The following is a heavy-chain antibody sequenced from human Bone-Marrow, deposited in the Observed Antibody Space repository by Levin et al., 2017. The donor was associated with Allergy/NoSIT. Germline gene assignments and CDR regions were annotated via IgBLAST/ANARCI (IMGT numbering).Heavy chain of an antibody. V-gene: IGHV1-18*01. CDR1: TYTFNTYD. D-gene: IGHD4-11*01. CDR2: ISAYNGYT. CDR3: RLQFRPGNYYYGMDV. J-gene: IGHJ6*02. Sequence: ASVKVSCKASTYTFNTYDISWVRQARGQGLEWMGWISAYNGYTNYAQRLQGRVTMTTDTSTSTVYMELRSLRSDDTAVYYCRLQFRPGNYYYGMDVWGQGTTVTVSS.